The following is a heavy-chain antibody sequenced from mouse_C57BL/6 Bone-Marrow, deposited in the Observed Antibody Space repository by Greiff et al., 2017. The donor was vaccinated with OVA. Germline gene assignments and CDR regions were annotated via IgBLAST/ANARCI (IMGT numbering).Heavy chain of an antibody. CDR1: GFNFTDDY. Sequence: VQLQQPGAELVRPGASVKLSCTASGFNFTDDYMHWVKQRPEQGLEWIGWIDPENGDTEYAAKFQGKATITADTSSNTAYLQLSSLTSEDTAVYYCTTPVASYWLFDGGETGTTLSLS. D-gene: IGHD1-1*01. V-gene: IGHV14-4*01. CDR2: IDPENGDT. J-gene: IGHJ1*03. CDR3: TTPVASYWLFDG.